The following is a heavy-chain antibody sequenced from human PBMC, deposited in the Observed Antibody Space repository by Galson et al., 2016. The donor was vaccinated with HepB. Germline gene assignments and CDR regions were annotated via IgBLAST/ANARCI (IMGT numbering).Heavy chain of an antibody. J-gene: IGHJ5*02. V-gene: IGHV1-2*02. CDR3: AGGFLGRITVAEFDP. CDR1: GYPLTGYY. D-gene: IGHD6-19*01. CDR2: INPNSGGT. Sequence: SVKVSCKASGYPLTGYYMHWVRPAPGQGLEWMGWINPNSGGTNYAQKFQGRVTMTRDTSISTAYMELSRLRSDDTAVYYCAGGFLGRITVAEFDPWGQGTLVTVSS.